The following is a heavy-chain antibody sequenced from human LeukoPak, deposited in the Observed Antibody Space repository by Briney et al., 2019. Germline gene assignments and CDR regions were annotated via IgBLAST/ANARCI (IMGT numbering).Heavy chain of an antibody. D-gene: IGHD4-11*01. CDR1: GYSISSGYY. V-gene: IGHV4-38-2*02. CDR2: IYHSGST. CDR3: ARWPRERNRITVTNYYYYMDV. Sequence: PSETLSLTCTVSGYSISSGYYWGWIRQPPGKGLEWIGSIYHSGSTYYNPSLKSRVTISVDTSKNQFSLKLSSVTAADTAVYYCARWPRERNRITVTNYYYYMDVWGRGTTVTVSS. J-gene: IGHJ6*03.